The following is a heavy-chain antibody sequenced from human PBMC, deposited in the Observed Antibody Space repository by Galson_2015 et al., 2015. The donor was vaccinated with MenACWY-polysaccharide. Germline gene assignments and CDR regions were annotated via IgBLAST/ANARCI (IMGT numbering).Heavy chain of an antibody. CDR3: AKDSNDFWSVAWRFDY. CDR1: GFTFTSYD. D-gene: IGHD3-3*01. CDR2: IRSSGGNT. J-gene: IGHJ4*02. Sequence: SLRLSCAASGFTFTSYDMSWVRQAPGKGLEWVSAIRSSGGNTYYADSVKGLITITRDNSKNTLYLQMSSLRVEDTAVYYCAKDSNDFWSVAWRFDYWGQGTLVTVSS. V-gene: IGHV3-23*01.